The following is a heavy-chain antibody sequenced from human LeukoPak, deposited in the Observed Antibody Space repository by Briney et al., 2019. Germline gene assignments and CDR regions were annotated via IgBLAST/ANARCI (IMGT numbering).Heavy chain of an antibody. D-gene: IGHD3-22*01. CDR1: GCTFTGYY. CDR3: ARSYDSSGYYPPNDAFDI. CDR2: INPNSGGT. Sequence: ASVKVSCKASGCTFTGYYMHWVRQAPGQGLEWMGWINPNSGGTNYAQKFQGRVTMARDTSISTAYMELSRLRSDDTAVYYCARSYDSSGYYPPNDAFDIWGQGTMVTVSS. V-gene: IGHV1-2*02. J-gene: IGHJ3*02.